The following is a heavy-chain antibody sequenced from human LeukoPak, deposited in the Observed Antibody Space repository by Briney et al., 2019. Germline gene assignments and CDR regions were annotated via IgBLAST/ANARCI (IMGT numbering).Heavy chain of an antibody. D-gene: IGHD3-3*01. J-gene: IGHJ4*02. V-gene: IGHV1-8*01. CDR2: MNPNSGNT. CDR3: ARGKYVLRFLEWLSADYYFDY. CDR1: GYTFTSCD. Sequence: ASVKVSCKASGYTFTSCDINWVRQATGQGLEWMGWMNPNSGNTGYAQKFQGRVTMTRNTSISTAYMELSSLRSEDTAVYYCARGKYVLRFLEWLSADYYFDYWGQGTLVTVSS.